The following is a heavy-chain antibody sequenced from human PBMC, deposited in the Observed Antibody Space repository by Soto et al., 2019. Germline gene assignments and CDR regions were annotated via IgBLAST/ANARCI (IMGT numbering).Heavy chain of an antibody. CDR1: GFTFSSYS. V-gene: IGHV3-48*01. CDR2: ISSSSSTI. D-gene: IGHD3-16*01. CDR3: ARVKGGATFDY. J-gene: IGHJ4*02. Sequence: EVQLVESGGGLVQPGGSLRLSCAASGFTFSSYSMNWVRQAPGKGLEWVSYISSSSSTIYYADSVKGRFTISRDNAKNSLYLQMNSLRAEDTAVYYCARVKGGATFDYWGQGTLVTVSS.